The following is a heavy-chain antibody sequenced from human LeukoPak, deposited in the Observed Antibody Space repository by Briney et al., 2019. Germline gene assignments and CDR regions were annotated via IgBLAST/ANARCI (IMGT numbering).Heavy chain of an antibody. V-gene: IGHV1-69*01. J-gene: IGHJ4*02. Sequence: SVKVSCEASGGTFSSYAISWVRQAPGQGLEWMGGIIPIFGTANYAQKFQGRVTITADESTSTAYMELSSLRSEDTAVYYCARVSYSSSWYPVNYFDYWGQGTLVTVSS. D-gene: IGHD6-13*01. CDR3: ARVSYSSSWYPVNYFDY. CDR1: GGTFSSYA. CDR2: IIPIFGTA.